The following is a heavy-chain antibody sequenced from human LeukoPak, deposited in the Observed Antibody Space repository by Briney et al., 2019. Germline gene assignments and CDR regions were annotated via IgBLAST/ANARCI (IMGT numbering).Heavy chain of an antibody. D-gene: IGHD1-26*01. J-gene: IGHJ1*01. CDR1: GGSISSSSYY. CDR3: ARLYSGSFRFQH. V-gene: IGHV4-39*01. Sequence: SETPSLTCTVSGGSISSSSYYWGWIRQPPGKGLEWIGSIYYSGCTYYNPSLKSRVTISVDTSKNQFSLKLSSVTAADTAVYYCARLYSGSFRFQHWGQGTLVTVSS. CDR2: IYYSGCT.